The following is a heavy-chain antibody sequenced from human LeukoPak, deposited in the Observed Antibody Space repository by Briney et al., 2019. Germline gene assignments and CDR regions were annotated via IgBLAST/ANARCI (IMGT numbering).Heavy chain of an antibody. J-gene: IGHJ4*02. Sequence: SETLSLTCAVYGGSFSGYYWSWIRQPPGKGLEWIGEINHSGSTNYNPSLKSRVTISVDTSKNQFSLKLSSVTAADTAVYYCARQGYDFWSGSLFDYWGQGTLVTVSS. CDR1: GGSFSGYY. V-gene: IGHV4-34*01. D-gene: IGHD3-3*01. CDR3: ARQGYDFWSGSLFDY. CDR2: INHSGST.